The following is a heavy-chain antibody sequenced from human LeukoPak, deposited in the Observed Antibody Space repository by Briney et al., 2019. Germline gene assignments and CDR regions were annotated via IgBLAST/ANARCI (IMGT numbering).Heavy chain of an antibody. CDR3: ATGVWKSWVGIVVGNGY. D-gene: IGHD3-22*01. CDR2: ISGSGGST. Sequence: GGSLRLSCAASGFTFSSYAMSWVRQAPGKGLEWVSAISGSGGSTYYADSVKGRFTISRDNSKNTLYLQMNSLRAEDTAVYYCATGVWKSWVGIVVGNGYWGQGTLVTVSS. V-gene: IGHV3-23*01. J-gene: IGHJ4*02. CDR1: GFTFSSYA.